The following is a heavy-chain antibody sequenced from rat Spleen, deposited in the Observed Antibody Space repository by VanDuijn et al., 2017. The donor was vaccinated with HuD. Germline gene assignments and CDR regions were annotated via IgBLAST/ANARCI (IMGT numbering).Heavy chain of an antibody. Sequence: EVQLVETGGSLVQPGKSLKLTCGTSGFTFSNAWMNWVRQSPEKQLEWVAQIKAKSNNYATYYAESVKGRFTISRDDSKSSVYLQMNSLKEEDTAIYYCTTKADWGQGVMVTVSS. CDR3: TTKAD. CDR1: GFTFSNAW. CDR2: IKAKSNNYAT. J-gene: IGHJ2*01. V-gene: IGHV6-8*01.